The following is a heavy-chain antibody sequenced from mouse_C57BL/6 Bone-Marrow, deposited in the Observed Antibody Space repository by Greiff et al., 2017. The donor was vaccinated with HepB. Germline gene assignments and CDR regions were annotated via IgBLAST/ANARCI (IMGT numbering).Heavy chain of an antibody. CDR3: ARALNYYGSSYGYFDV. CDR1: GYTFTSYW. Sequence: VQLQQPGTELVKPGASVKLSCKASGYTFTSYWMHWVKQRPGQGLEWIGNINPSNGGTNYNEKFKSKATLTVDKSSSTAYMQLSSLTSEDSAVYYCARALNYYGSSYGYFDVWGTGTTVTVSS. D-gene: IGHD1-1*01. J-gene: IGHJ1*03. V-gene: IGHV1-53*01. CDR2: INPSNGGT.